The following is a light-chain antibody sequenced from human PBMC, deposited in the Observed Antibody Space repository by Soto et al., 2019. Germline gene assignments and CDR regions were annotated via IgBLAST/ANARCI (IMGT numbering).Light chain of an antibody. Sequence: ENVLTQSPGTLSLSPGERATLSCRASQSVSNNYLAWYQQKPGQAPRLLIYGASNRATGIPDRFSGSGSGTDFTLTISRLEPEDFAVYYCQQYGSSGTFGQGTKADIK. J-gene: IGKJ1*01. V-gene: IGKV3-20*01. CDR1: QSVSNNY. CDR2: GAS. CDR3: QQYGSSGT.